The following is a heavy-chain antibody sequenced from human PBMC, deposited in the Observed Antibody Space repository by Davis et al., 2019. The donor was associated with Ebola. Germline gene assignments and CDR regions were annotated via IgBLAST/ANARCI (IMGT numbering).Heavy chain of an antibody. CDR3: ARYYDILTGFEIRYYFDY. V-gene: IGHV3-21*04. CDR1: GFTFSHDN. Sequence: GGSLRLSCAASGFTFSHDNMNWVRQAPGKGLEWVSSISNSGYYIYYADSVRGRFTISRDNAKNSLYLQMNSLGVEDTAVYYCARYYDILTGFEIRYYFDYWGQRTLVTVSS. J-gene: IGHJ4*02. D-gene: IGHD3-9*01. CDR2: ISNSGYYI.